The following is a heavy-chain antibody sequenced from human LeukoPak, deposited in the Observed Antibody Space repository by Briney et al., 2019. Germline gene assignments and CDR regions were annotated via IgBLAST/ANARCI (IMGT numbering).Heavy chain of an antibody. CDR3: AREGTVASFDY. CDR2: ISSSSSYI. V-gene: IGHV3-21*01. CDR1: GFTFSSYS. Sequence: GGSLRLSCAASGFTFSSYSMDWVRQAPGKGLEWVSSISSSSSYIYYADSVKGRFTISRDNAKNSLYLQMNSLRAEDTAVYYCAREGTVASFDYWGQGTLVTVSS. J-gene: IGHJ4*02. D-gene: IGHD6-19*01.